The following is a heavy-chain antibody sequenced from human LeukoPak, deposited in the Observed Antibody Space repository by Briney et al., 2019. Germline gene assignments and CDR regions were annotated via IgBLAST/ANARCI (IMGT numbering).Heavy chain of an antibody. CDR1: GGSISSYY. J-gene: IGHJ4*02. V-gene: IGHV4-59*01. CDR2: IYYSGST. CDR3: ARGHILTGYRYYFDY. D-gene: IGHD3-9*01. Sequence: SQTLSLTCTVSGGSISSYYWSWIRQPPGKGLEWIGYIYYSGSTNYNPSLKSRVTISVDTSKNQFSLKLSSVTAADTAVYYCARGHILTGYRYYFDYWGQGTLVTVSS.